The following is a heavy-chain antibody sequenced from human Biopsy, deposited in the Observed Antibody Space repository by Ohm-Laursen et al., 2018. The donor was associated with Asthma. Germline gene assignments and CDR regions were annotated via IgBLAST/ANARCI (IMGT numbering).Heavy chain of an antibody. CDR1: GGTFNTYV. CDR3: ARKAGSCISRTCYSLDF. J-gene: IGHJ4*02. CDR2: INFVFGTT. V-gene: IGHV1-69*13. Sequence: GASVKVSCKFLGGTFNTYVIGWARQAPGQGLEWMGGINFVFGTTTYPQKFQDRVTITADDSTSTVYMELSSLRSEDTAVYYCARKAGSCISRTCYSLDFWGQGTLVTVSS. D-gene: IGHD2-2*01.